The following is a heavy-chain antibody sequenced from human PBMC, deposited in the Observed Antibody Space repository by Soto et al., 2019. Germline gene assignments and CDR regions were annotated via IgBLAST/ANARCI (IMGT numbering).Heavy chain of an antibody. CDR3: ARVGGVAVRVFDY. CDR1: DGSISGYY. V-gene: IGHV4-59*01. D-gene: IGHD3-16*01. Sequence: SVTMSVTCSVSDGSISGYYWSCIRQPPGKGLEWIGHMYYSGSTNYNPSLKSRATISVDTSKNQFSLKLSSVTAADTAVYYCARVGGVAVRVFDYWGQGTLVTVSS. J-gene: IGHJ4*02. CDR2: MYYSGST.